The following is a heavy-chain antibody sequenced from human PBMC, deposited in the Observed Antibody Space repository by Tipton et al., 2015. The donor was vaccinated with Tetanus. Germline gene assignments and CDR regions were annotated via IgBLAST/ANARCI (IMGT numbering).Heavy chain of an antibody. D-gene: IGHD2-2*01. V-gene: IGHV3-7*01. Sequence: SLRLSCAASGFTFSDYWMTWVRQAPGKGLEWVANIKQDGSETSYVDSVKGRFTVSRDNAKNSLSLQMNSLRAEDTAVYYCARGLRRRFCTRASCQPNWCDPWGQGTLVTVSS. CDR1: GFTFSDYW. CDR3: ARGLRRRFCTRASCQPNWCDP. CDR2: IKQDGSET. J-gene: IGHJ5*02.